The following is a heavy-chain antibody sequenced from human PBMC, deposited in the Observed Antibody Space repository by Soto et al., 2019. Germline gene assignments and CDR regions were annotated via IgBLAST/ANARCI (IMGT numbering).Heavy chain of an antibody. J-gene: IGHJ4*02. CDR1: GFTFSSYA. CDR2: ISYDGSNK. D-gene: IGHD3-9*01. V-gene: IGHV3-30-3*01. Sequence: QVQLVESGGGVVQPGRSLRLSCAASGFTFSSYAMHWVRQAPGKGLEWVAVISYDGSNKYYADSVKGRFTISRDNSKNTLYLQMNSLRAEDTAVYYCARGSPWDYDILTGSHGGFDYWGQGTLVTVSS. CDR3: ARGSPWDYDILTGSHGGFDY.